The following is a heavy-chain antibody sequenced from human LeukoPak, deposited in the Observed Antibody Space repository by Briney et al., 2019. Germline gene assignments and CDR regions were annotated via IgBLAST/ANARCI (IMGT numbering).Heavy chain of an antibody. CDR1: GYIFTNYY. CDR2: INPNNGDT. V-gene: IGHV1-2*02. D-gene: IGHD7-27*01. J-gene: IGHJ2*01. CDR3: ARFPLGTWGSYLDL. Sequence: ASVKVSCKASGYIFTNYYIYWLRKAPGQGLECLGWINPNNGDTKSAPKFQGRVTMTGDTSINTAYLDLSSLTFDDTAVYHCARFPLGTWGSYLDLWGRGTLVAVSS.